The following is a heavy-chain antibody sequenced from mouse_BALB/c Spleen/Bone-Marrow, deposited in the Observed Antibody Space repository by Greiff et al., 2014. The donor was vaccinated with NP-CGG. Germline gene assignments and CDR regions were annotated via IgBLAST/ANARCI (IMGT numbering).Heavy chain of an antibody. CDR3: TRREAYYRHDGDFDY. V-gene: IGHV1-15*01. J-gene: IGHJ2*01. CDR1: GYTFTDYE. D-gene: IGHD2-14*01. CDR2: IDPETTGT. Sequence: LQESGAELVRPGASVTLSCKASGYTFTDYEMHWVKQTPVHGLEWIGAIDPETTGTACNQKFKGKATLIADKSSSTAYMELRSLTSEDSAVYYCTRREAYYRHDGDFDYWGQGTTLTVSS.